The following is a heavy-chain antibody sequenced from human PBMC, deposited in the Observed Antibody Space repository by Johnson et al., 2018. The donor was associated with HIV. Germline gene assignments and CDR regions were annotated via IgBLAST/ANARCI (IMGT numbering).Heavy chain of an antibody. V-gene: IGHV3-30*03. CDR2: ISYDGINK. Sequence: PLVESGGGFLEPGGFLRLSCAASGFIFSDAWKNWLRQAPGKGLEWETIISYDGINKYYAESVKGRFTIPRDISKDTLYLQMNSLRVEDTAVYYCAGGSRYTYDNDDAYLLHAFDFWGQGTMVTVSS. CDR3: AGGSRYTYDNDDAYLLHAFDF. D-gene: IGHD3-22*01. CDR1: GFIFSDAW. J-gene: IGHJ3*01.